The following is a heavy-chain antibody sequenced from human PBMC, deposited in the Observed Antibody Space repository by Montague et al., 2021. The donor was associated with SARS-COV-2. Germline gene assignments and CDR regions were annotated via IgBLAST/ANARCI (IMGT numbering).Heavy chain of an antibody. Sequence: SETLSLTCTVSIRSSTYYWAWIRQPPGKGLEWIGSIYPGGKMFYNSSLKSRVTMSIDTSENQFSLNLISVTAADTAVYYCARGDGVVVAAPYIWGQGTMVTVSS. CDR3: ARGDGVVVAAPYI. CDR1: IRSSTYY. V-gene: IGHV4-39*01. CDR2: IYPGGKM. D-gene: IGHD2-15*01. J-gene: IGHJ3*02.